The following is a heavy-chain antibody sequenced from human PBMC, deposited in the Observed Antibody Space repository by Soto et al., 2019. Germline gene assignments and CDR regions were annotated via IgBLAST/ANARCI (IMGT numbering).Heavy chain of an antibody. CDR2: ISYDGSNK. Sequence: GGSLRLSCAASGFTFSSYAMHWVRQAPGKGLEWVAVISYDGSNKYYADSVKGRFTISRDNSKNTLYLQMNSLRAEDTAVYYCAKGDLWFGELLFDYWGQGTLVTVSS. V-gene: IGHV3-30-3*01. CDR3: AKGDLWFGELLFDY. CDR1: GFTFSSYA. D-gene: IGHD3-10*01. J-gene: IGHJ4*02.